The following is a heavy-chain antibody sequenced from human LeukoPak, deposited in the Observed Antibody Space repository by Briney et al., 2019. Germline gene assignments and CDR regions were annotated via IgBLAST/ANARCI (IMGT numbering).Heavy chain of an antibody. V-gene: IGHV4-30-4*08. CDR3: AREYLYDILTGYYLRGAFDI. D-gene: IGHD3-9*01. CDR1: GGSISSGGYY. CDR2: IYYSGST. Sequence: PSETLSLTCTVSGGSISSGGYYWSWIRQPPGKGLEWIGYIYYSGSTYYNPSLKSRVTISVDTSKNQFSLKLSSVTAADTAVYYCAREYLYDILTGYYLRGAFDIWGQGTMVTVSS. J-gene: IGHJ3*02.